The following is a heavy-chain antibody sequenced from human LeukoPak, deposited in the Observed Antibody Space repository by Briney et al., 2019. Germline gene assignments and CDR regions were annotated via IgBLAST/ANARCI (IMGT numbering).Heavy chain of an antibody. CDR2: ISSSSSTI. V-gene: IGHV3-48*01. CDR3: AGDPPVTPFDY. D-gene: IGHD4-11*01. Sequence: PGGSLRLSCAASGFTFSSYSMNWVRQAPGKGLEWVSYISSSSSTIYYADSVKGRFTISRDNAKNSLYLQMNSLRAEDTAVYYCAGDPPVTPFDYWGQGTLVTVSS. CDR1: GFTFSSYS. J-gene: IGHJ4*02.